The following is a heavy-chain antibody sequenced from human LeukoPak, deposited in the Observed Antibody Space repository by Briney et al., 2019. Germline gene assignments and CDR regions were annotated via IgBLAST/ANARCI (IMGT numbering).Heavy chain of an antibody. D-gene: IGHD3-10*01. CDR1: GGTFSSYA. CDR3: ARSGHRRYYYASGPDY. CDR2: IIPIFGTA. V-gene: IGHV1-69*05. Sequence: SVKVSCKASGGTFSSYAISWVRQAPGQGLEWMGGIIPIFGTANYAQKFQGRVTMTTDTSTSTVYMELRSLRYDDTAVYYCARSGHRRYYYASGPDYWGQGTLVTVSS. J-gene: IGHJ4*02.